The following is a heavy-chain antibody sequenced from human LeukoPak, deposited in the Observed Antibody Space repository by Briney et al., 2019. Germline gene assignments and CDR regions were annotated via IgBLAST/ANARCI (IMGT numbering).Heavy chain of an antibody. J-gene: IGHJ4*02. CDR2: IYYSGIT. CDR3: ARGRFGSSSSFDY. D-gene: IGHD6-6*01. CDR1: SGSISTFY. V-gene: IGHV4-59*01. Sequence: PSETLSLTCTVSSGSISTFYWNWIRQPPGKGLDWIGYIYYSGITNYNPYLRSRVTILVDTSKNQFSLKLTSVTAADTAVYYCARGRFGSSSSFDYWGQGNLVTVSS.